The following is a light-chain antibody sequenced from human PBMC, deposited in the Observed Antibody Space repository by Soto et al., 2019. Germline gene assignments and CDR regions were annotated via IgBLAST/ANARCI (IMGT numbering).Light chain of an antibody. CDR1: QSISDW. Sequence: DIQMTQSPSTLSASVGDRVTITCRASQSISDWLAWYQQKPGKAPTLLIYKASTLESGVPSRFSGSGSGTEFTLTINSLQPDDFATYYCQQYVSLWTFGQGTKVDIK. CDR3: QQYVSLWT. J-gene: IGKJ1*01. CDR2: KAS. V-gene: IGKV1-5*03.